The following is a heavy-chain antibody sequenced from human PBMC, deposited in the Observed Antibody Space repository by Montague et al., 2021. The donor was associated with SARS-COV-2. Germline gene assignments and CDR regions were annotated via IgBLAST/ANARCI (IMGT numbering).Heavy chain of an antibody. V-gene: IGHV4-59*01. J-gene: IGHJ5*02. CDR2: IYHTGST. CDR1: GGSINGYY. CDR3: ARDLSRAFCEGSSCYSENWFDP. D-gene: IGHD2-21*01. Sequence: SETLSLTCIVSGGSINGYYWSWIRQSPGKGLEWIGSIYHTGSTVYNPSLRSRVTILIETSKNQFPLKMTSVTTADRAVYFCARDLSRAFCEGSSCYSENWFDPWGKGTLVTVSS.